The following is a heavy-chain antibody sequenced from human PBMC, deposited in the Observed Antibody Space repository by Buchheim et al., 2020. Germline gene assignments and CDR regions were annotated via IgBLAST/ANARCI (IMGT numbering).Heavy chain of an antibody. CDR1: GFTFSSYA. CDR3: AKDLGAGYSYGYAPFDY. CDR2: ISGSSGST. D-gene: IGHD5-18*01. Sequence: EVQLLESGGGLVQPGGSLRLSCAASGFTFSSYAMSWVRQAPGKGLEWVSAISGSSGSTYYADSVKGRFTISRDNSKNTLYLQMNSLRAEDTAVYYCAKDLGAGYSYGYAPFDYWGQGTL. J-gene: IGHJ4*02. V-gene: IGHV3-23*01.